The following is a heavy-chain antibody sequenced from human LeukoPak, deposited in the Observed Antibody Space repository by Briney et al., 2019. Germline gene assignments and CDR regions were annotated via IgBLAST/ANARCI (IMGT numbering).Heavy chain of an antibody. Sequence: PGGSLRLSCAASGFPFRTYGMHWVRQAPGKGLEWLAVISHDTGKIYYLDSVRGRFTISRDNSKNTLYLEMNSLRADDTAVCYCAKGDLFEELDIWGQGTMVTVSS. D-gene: IGHD3-10*01. CDR1: GFPFRTYG. J-gene: IGHJ3*02. V-gene: IGHV3-30*18. CDR2: ISHDTGKI. CDR3: AKGDLFEELDI.